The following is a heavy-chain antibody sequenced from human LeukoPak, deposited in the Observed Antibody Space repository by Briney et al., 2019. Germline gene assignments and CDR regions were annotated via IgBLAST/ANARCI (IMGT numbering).Heavy chain of an antibody. V-gene: IGHV4-34*01. CDR2: INHSGST. D-gene: IGHD6-19*01. CDR1: GGSFGGYY. J-gene: IGHJ2*01. Sequence: SETLSLTCAVYGGSFGGYYWSWIRQPPGKGLEWIGEINHSGSTNYNPSLKSRVTISVDTSKNQFSLKLSSVTAADTAVYYCARSLGIAVYWYFDLWGRGTLVTVSS. CDR3: ARSLGIAVYWYFDL.